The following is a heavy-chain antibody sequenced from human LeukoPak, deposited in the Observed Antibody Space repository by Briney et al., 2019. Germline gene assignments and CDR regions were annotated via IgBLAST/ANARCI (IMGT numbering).Heavy chain of an antibody. V-gene: IGHV3-30*02. CDR1: GFTFSSYG. D-gene: IGHD3-3*01. CDR2: IRYDGSNK. Sequence: PGGSLRLSCAASGFTFSSYGMHWVRQAPGKGLEWVAFIRYDGSNKYYADSVKGRFTISRDNSKNTLYLQMNSLRAEDTAVYYCARGRVGSGQSPADYWGQGTLVAVSS. CDR3: ARGRVGSGQSPADY. J-gene: IGHJ4*02.